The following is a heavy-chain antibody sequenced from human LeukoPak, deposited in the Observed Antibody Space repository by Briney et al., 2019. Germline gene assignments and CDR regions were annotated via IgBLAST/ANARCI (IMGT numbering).Heavy chain of an antibody. V-gene: IGHV5-51*01. CDR1: GYSFSTYW. D-gene: IGHD5-18*01. Sequence: GESLKISCKGSGYSFSTYWIAWVRPMPGKGLELMGVIYPGDSDTRYSPSFQGQVTISADKSISTAYLQWNSLKASDTAIYYCARLATAIVARYFDYWGQGTLVTVSS. J-gene: IGHJ4*02. CDR2: IYPGDSDT. CDR3: ARLATAIVARYFDY.